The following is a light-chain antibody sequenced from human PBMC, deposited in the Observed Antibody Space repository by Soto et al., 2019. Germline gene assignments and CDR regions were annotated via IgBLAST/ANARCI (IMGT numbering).Light chain of an antibody. V-gene: IGKV3-20*01. Sequence: IVLTQSPGTLSFSPGERATLSCRASQSVSSNHLAWYQLKPGQAPRLLIYGGSSRATGIPVSFSGTGSETDFTLTIIRLEPEDFAVYYCQQYSSSRTFGQGTKVDI. CDR2: GGS. J-gene: IGKJ1*01. CDR1: QSVSSNH. CDR3: QQYSSSRT.